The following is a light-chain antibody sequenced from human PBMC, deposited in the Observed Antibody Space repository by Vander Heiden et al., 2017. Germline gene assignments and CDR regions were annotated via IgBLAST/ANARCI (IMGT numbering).Light chain of an antibody. CDR3: QQRSNWYT. CDR2: DAS. V-gene: IGKV3-11*01. J-gene: IGKJ2*01. CDR1: QSVSSD. Sequence: EIVSTHSPAPLSLSPRERATLSCRASQSVSSDLAWYQQKPGQAPRLLIYDASNRATGIPARFSGSGSGTDFTLTISSLEPEDFAVYYCQQRSNWYTFGQGTKLEIK.